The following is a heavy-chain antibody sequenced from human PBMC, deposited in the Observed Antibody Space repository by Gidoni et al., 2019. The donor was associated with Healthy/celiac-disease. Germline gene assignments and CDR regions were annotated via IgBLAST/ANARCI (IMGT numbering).Heavy chain of an antibody. Sequence: EVQLVESGGGLVQPGRSLRLSCAASGFTFDDYAMHWVRQAPGKGLEWVSGISWNSGSIGYGDSVKGRFTISRDNAKNSLYLQMNSLRAEDTALYYCAKGGYSSSWYGVVDYWGQGTLVTVSS. D-gene: IGHD6-13*01. J-gene: IGHJ4*02. CDR2: ISWNSGSI. V-gene: IGHV3-9*01. CDR1: GFTFDDYA. CDR3: AKGGYSSSWYGVVDY.